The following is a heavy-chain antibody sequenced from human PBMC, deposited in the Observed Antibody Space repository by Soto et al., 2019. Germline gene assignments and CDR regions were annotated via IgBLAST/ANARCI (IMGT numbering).Heavy chain of an antibody. V-gene: IGHV1-3*01. CDR2: INAGNGNT. J-gene: IGHJ6*02. CDR3: ASSNIVAAPYGMDV. D-gene: IGHD6-13*01. Sequence: QVQLVQSGAEVKKPGASVKVSCKASGYTFTRYAMHWVRQAPGQRLEWMGWINAGNGNTKYSQKFQGRVTITRDTSAXTAYMELSXXRSXDTAVYYCASSNIVAAPYGMDVWGQGTTVTVSS. CDR1: GYTFTRYA.